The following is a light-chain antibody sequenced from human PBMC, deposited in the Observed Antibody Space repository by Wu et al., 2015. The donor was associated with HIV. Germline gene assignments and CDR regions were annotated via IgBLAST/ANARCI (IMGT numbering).Light chain of an antibody. V-gene: IGKV3D-15*01. J-gene: IGKJ4*01. Sequence: EIVMTQSPATLSVSPGERATLSCRASQSVSNNLAWYRQRPGQAPRLLISGASTRATGIAARFSASGSGTDFTLTISSMQSEDFAIYYCQQYNNWPLTSGGGTKVEIK. CDR2: GAS. CDR1: QSVSNN. CDR3: QQYNNWPLT.